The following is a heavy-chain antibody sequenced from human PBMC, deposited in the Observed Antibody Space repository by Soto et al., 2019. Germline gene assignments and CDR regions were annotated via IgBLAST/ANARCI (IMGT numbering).Heavy chain of an antibody. J-gene: IGHJ6*02. D-gene: IGHD6-13*01. Sequence: PGGSLRLSCAASGFTFSSYGMHWVRQAPGKGLEWVAVISYDGSNRYYADSVKGRFTISRDDSKNTLYLQMDGLRAEDTAVYYCAKDGGWRQELVYYYYGLDVWGQGTTVTVSS. CDR2: ISYDGSNR. CDR1: GFTFSSYG. CDR3: AKDGGWRQELVYYYYGLDV. V-gene: IGHV3-30*18.